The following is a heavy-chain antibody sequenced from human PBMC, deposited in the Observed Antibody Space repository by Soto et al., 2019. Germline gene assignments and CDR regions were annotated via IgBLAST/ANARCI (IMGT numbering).Heavy chain of an antibody. CDR2: ISWNSGLST. CDR3: ARSVRPLSWFDS. V-gene: IGHV3-9*01. D-gene: IGHD3-10*01. J-gene: IGHJ5*01. Sequence: GGFLRLSCAASGFTFDDYAMHWVRQAPGKGLEWVSGISWNSGLSTHYADSVKGRFTISRDNSQNTVYLQMNSPRADDTAVYYCARSVRPLSWFDSWGQGKLVNVSS. CDR1: GFTFDDYA.